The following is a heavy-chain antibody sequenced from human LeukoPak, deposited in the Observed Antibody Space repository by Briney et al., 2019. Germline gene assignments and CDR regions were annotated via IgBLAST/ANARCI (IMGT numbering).Heavy chain of an antibody. CDR3: AREIPQQLVAMDV. CDR1: GFTFSTYW. D-gene: IGHD6-13*01. J-gene: IGHJ6*02. V-gene: IGHV3-7*04. Sequence: GGSLRLSRAASGFTFSTYWMSWVRQAPGKGLEWLANIKEDGTGKNHVDSVKGRFTISRDNAKNSLSLQMNGLRADDTAVYYCAREIPQQLVAMDVWGQGTTVSVSS. CDR2: IKEDGTGK.